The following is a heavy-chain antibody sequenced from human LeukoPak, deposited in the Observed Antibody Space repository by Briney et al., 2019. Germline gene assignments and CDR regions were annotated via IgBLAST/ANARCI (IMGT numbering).Heavy chain of an antibody. D-gene: IGHD3-10*01. CDR3: ARGGHGGFGELSGYYYYYMDV. V-gene: IGHV3-15*01. Sequence: GGSLRLSCAASGFTFSNAWMSWVRQAPGKGLEWVGRIKSKTDGGTTDYAAPVKGRFTISRDNAKNSLYLQMNSLRAEDTAVYYCARGGHGGFGELSGYYYYYMDVWGKGTTVTVSS. J-gene: IGHJ6*03. CDR1: GFTFSNAW. CDR2: IKSKTDGGTT.